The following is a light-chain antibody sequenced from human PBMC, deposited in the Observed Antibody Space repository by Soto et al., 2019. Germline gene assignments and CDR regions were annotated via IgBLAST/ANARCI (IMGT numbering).Light chain of an antibody. V-gene: IGKV1-5*03. CDR3: QQYYAYSYT. J-gene: IGKJ2*01. CDR1: QAVNSW. CDR2: RAA. Sequence: IQMTQSPSTVSASVGDRVTITCRARQAVNSWVAWYQHKSGKAPKLLIYRAATLENGVPSRFSGCGSETEFTLTISGLQPDDSGTYYCQQYYAYSYTFGQGTKVEIK.